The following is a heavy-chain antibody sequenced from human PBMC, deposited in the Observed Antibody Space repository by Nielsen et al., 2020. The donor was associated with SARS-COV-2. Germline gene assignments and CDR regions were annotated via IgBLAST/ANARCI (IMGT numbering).Heavy chain of an antibody. CDR2: INWNGGST. CDR1: GFTFDDYG. Sequence: GGSLRLSCAASGFTFDDYGMSWVRQAPGKGLEWVSGINWNGGSTGCADSVKGRFTISRDNAKNSLYLQMNSLRAEDTALYYCARDGKAGSSFDYWGQGTLVTVSS. D-gene: IGHD6-19*01. V-gene: IGHV3-20*04. J-gene: IGHJ4*02. CDR3: ARDGKAGSSFDY.